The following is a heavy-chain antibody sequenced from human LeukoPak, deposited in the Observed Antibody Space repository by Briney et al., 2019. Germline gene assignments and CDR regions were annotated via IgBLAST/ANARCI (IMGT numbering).Heavy chain of an antibody. V-gene: IGHV4-4*07. Sequence: SETLSLTCTVSGGSISSYYWSWTRQPAGKGLEWIGRIYTSGSTNYNPSLKSRVTMSVDTSKNQFSLKLSSVTAADTAVYYCARWIGAYYDFWSGYYFGDYYYMDVWGKGTTVTVSS. J-gene: IGHJ6*03. CDR3: ARWIGAYYDFWSGYYFGDYYYMDV. CDR2: IYTSGST. CDR1: GGSISSYY. D-gene: IGHD3-3*01.